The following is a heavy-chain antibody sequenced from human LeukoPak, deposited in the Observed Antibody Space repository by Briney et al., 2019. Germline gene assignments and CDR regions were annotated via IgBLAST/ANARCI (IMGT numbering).Heavy chain of an antibody. CDR2: IYYSGST. Sequence: SETLSLTCTVSGGSISSSSYYWGWIRQPPGKGLEWIGSIYYSGSTYYNPSLKSRVTISVDTSKNQFSLKLSSVTAADTAVYYCARHDGWVAAAGTYYYYYMDVWGKGTTVTVSS. CDR1: GGSISSSSYY. V-gene: IGHV4-39*01. CDR3: ARHDGWVAAAGTYYYYYMDV. J-gene: IGHJ6*03. D-gene: IGHD6-13*01.